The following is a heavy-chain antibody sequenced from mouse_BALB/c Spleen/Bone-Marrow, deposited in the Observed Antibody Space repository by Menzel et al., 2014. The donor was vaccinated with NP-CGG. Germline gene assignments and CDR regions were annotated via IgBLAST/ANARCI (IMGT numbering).Heavy chain of an antibody. D-gene: IGHD2-14*01. V-gene: IGHV5-12-2*01. CDR3: GRHGVRREWYFDV. J-gene: IGHJ1*01. CDR1: GFTFSSYT. Sequence: EVKLMESGGGLVQPGGSLKLSCAASGFTFSSYTMSWVRQTPEKRLEWVAYISNGGGSTYYPDTVKGRFTISRDNAKNTLYLQMSSLKSEDTAMYYWGRHGVRREWYFDVWGAGTTVTVSS. CDR2: ISNGGGST.